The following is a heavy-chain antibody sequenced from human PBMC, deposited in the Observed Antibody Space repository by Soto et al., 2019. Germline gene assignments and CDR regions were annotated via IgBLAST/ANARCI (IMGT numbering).Heavy chain of an antibody. V-gene: IGHV1-69*12. CDR2: IIPIFGTA. CDR1: GGTFSSYA. J-gene: IGHJ6*02. D-gene: IGHD2-21*01. CDR3: ARVANCYGSPQVLYGMDV. Sequence: QVQLVQSGAEVKKPGSSVKVSCKASGGTFSSYAISWVRQAPGQGLEWMGGIIPIFGTANYAQKFQGRVTSTAEEYTSTAYMGLSSLRSEDTAVYYCARVANCYGSPQVLYGMDVWGQGTTVTVSS.